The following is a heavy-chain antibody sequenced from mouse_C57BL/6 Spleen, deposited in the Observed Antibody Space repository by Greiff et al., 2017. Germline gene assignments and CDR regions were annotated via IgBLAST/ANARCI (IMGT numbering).Heavy chain of an antibody. Sequence: VKLMESGAELVKPGASVKLSCKASGYTFTEYTIHWVKQRSGQGLEWIGWFYPGSGSIKYNEKFKDKATLTADKSSSTVYMELSRLTSEDSAVYFCARHEDAKGGFAYWGQGTLVTVSA. D-gene: IGHD1-3*01. CDR2: FYPGSGSI. J-gene: IGHJ3*01. CDR1: GYTFTEYT. CDR3: ARHEDAKGGFAY. V-gene: IGHV1-62-2*01.